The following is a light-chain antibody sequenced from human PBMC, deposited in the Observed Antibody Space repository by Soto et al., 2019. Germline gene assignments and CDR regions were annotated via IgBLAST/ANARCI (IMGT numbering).Light chain of an antibody. CDR1: QSVSSSY. Sequence: EIVLTQSPGTLSLSPGERATLSCRASQSVSSSYFAWYQQKPGQAPRLLIYGASTRATGIPDRFSGSGSGTDFTLTISRLEPEDFAVYYFHQYGGTRLTFGGGTKVDI. CDR2: GAS. V-gene: IGKV3-20*01. CDR3: HQYGGTRLT. J-gene: IGKJ4*01.